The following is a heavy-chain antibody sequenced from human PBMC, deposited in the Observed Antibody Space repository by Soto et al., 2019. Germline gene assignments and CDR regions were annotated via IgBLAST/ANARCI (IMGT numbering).Heavy chain of an antibody. J-gene: IGHJ4*02. CDR2: TNGNLGTG. D-gene: IGHD4-17*01. V-gene: IGHV1-69*06. Sequence: QVQLVQSGAEVKRPGSSVKVSCKASGGTFSSYPISWVRQAPGQGLEWMGGTNGNLGTGNYAQKVRGRLTITTYISTTTAYMELSSLTSEDTAVYYCARRDSHGYFRYFDNWGQVTLVTVSS. CDR3: ARRDSHGYFRYFDN. CDR1: GGTFSSYP.